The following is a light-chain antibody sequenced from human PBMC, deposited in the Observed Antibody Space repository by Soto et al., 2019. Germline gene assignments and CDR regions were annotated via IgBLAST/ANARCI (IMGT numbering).Light chain of an antibody. V-gene: IGKV1-12*01. J-gene: IGKJ1*01. CDR3: KQTNTFPWT. Sequence: DIQMTQSPSSVSASVGDRVTITCRASQGINNWLAWHQQKPGKAPKLLIYAASTLQSGVPSRFSGSKSGTDFTLTISSLQPEDFATYYCKQTNTFPWTFGQGTKLEIK. CDR1: QGINNW. CDR2: AAS.